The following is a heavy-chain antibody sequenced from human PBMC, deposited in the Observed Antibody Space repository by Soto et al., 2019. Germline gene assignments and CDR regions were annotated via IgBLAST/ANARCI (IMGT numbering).Heavy chain of an antibody. J-gene: IGHJ5*02. CDR2: INPNSCGT. V-gene: IGHV1-2*02. CDR3: ARPTPPVWGVNWFDP. Sequence: GASVKVSCKASGYTFTGYYMHWVRQAPGQGLEWMGWINPNSCGTNYAQKLQGRVTMTRDTSISTAYMELSRLRSDDTAVYYCARPTPPVWGVNWFDPWGQGTLVTVSS. D-gene: IGHD3-10*01. CDR1: GYTFTGYY.